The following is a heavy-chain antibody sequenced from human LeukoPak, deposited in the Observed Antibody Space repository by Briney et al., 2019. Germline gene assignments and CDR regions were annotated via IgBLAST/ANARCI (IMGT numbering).Heavy chain of an antibody. Sequence: GGSLRLSCAASGFTFSSYWMHWVRQAPGKGLVWVSRINSDGSSTSYADSVKGRFAISRDNAKNSLYLQMNSLRAEDTAVYYCARDRSRRWLQLLRPNYFDYWGQGTLVTVSS. D-gene: IGHD5-24*01. CDR3: ARDRSRRWLQLLRPNYFDY. CDR2: INSDGSST. V-gene: IGHV3-74*01. CDR1: GFTFSSYW. J-gene: IGHJ4*02.